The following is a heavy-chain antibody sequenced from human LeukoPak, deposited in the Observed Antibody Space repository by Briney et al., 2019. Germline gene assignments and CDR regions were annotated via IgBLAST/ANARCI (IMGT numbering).Heavy chain of an antibody. V-gene: IGHV4-39*01. CDR1: GGSISSSSYY. CDR2: IYYSGST. D-gene: IGHD6-13*01. CDR3: ARHGRIAAVEAFDI. J-gene: IGHJ3*02. Sequence: SETLSLTCTVSGGSISSSSYYWGWIRQPPGKGLEWIGSIYYSGSTYYNPSLKSRVTISVDTSKNQFSLKLSSATAADTAVYYCARHGRIAAVEAFDIWGQGTMVTVSS.